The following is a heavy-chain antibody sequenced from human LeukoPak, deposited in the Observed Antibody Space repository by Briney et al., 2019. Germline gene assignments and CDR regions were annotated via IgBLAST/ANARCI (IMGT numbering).Heavy chain of an antibody. V-gene: IGHV3-15*01. Sequence: GGSLRLSCAVSGFTFSDALMTWVRQAPGKGLEWVRRNKTKTDGGTTDNTAPVKGRLTISRDHSKNTLYLQMNSLKTEHTAVYYCATDHKWNPCFQQWGEGTLVTVSS. D-gene: IGHD1-20*01. CDR2: NKTKTDGGTT. J-gene: IGHJ1*01. CDR3: ATDHKWNPCFQQ. CDR1: GFTFSDAL.